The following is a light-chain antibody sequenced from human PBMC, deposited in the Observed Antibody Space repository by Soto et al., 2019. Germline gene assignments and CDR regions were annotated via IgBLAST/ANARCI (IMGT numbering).Light chain of an antibody. Sequence: QSALTQPPSASGSPGQSVTISCTGTSSDVGGYNFVSRYQQHPGKAPKLMIYEVSKRPSGVPDRFSGSKSGNTASLTVSGLQADDEADYYCTSYAGSNIPVVFGGGTKVTVL. J-gene: IGLJ2*01. CDR3: TSYAGSNIPVV. CDR1: SSDVGGYNF. CDR2: EVS. V-gene: IGLV2-8*01.